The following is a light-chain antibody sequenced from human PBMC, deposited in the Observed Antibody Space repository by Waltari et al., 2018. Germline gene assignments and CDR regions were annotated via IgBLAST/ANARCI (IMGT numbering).Light chain of an antibody. CDR3: QQYQNWPQT. CDR1: QSVSSN. J-gene: IGKJ2*01. CDR2: GAS. Sequence: EIVMTQSPATLFVSPGERATLSCRASQSVSSNLAWYQQKPAQAPGLLMYGASTGATAIPARFSGSGSGTEFALTISSLQSEDSAVYYCQQYQNWPQTFGQGTKLQIK. V-gene: IGKV3-15*01.